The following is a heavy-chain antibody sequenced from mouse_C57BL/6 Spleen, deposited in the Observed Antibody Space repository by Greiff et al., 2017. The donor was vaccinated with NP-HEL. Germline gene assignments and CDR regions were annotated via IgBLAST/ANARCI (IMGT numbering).Heavy chain of an antibody. J-gene: IGHJ1*03. V-gene: IGHV1-19*01. CDR2: INPYNGGT. D-gene: IGHD4-1*01. Sequence: VQLQQSGPVLVKPGASVKMSCKASGYTFTDYYMNWVKQSHGKSLEWIGVINPYNGGTSYNQKFKGKATLTVDTSSSTAYMELNSLTSEDSAVYYCASSVTGYWYFDVWGTGTTVTVSS. CDR1: GYTFTDYY. CDR3: ASSVTGYWYFDV.